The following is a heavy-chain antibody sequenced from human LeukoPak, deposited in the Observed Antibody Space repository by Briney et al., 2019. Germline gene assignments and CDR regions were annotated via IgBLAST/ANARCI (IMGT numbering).Heavy chain of an antibody. Sequence: PSETLSLTCTVSGGSISSSPYYWGWVRQPPGKGLEWIASIYYSGSTYYNPSLKSRVTISVDTSKNQFSLKLSSVTAADTAVYYCARGLQRITIFVILNWFDPWGQGTLVTVSS. D-gene: IGHD3-3*01. CDR3: ARGLQRITIFVILNWFDP. CDR2: IYYSGST. V-gene: IGHV4-39*07. CDR1: GGSISSSPYY. J-gene: IGHJ5*02.